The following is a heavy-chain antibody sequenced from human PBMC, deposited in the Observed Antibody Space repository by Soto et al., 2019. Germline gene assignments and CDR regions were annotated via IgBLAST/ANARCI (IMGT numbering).Heavy chain of an antibody. D-gene: IGHD3-3*01. CDR1: GYTFTSYG. Sequence: GASVKVSCKASGYTFTSYGISWVRQAPGQGLEWMGWISAYNGNTNYAQKLQGRVTMTTDTSTSTAYMELRSLRSDDTAVYYCARGLAYYDFWSGYSPPTPMDVWGQGTTVTVSS. CDR2: ISAYNGNT. CDR3: ARGLAYYDFWSGYSPPTPMDV. V-gene: IGHV1-18*01. J-gene: IGHJ6*02.